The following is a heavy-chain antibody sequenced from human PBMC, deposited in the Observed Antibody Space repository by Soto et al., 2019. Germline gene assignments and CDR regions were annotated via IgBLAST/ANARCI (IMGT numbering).Heavy chain of an antibody. J-gene: IGHJ4*02. Sequence: ASVHVSCKASGYTFNSYGISWVRLAPGQGLEWVGWISVYNLNTNYAQKLEAQVTMNTDTSTSPAYIDLRTLSSDCTAVYHCSRDRRRIAVAGLLDYWGQGTLVTVSS. D-gene: IGHD6-19*01. CDR2: ISVYNLNT. CDR1: GYTFNSYG. CDR3: SRDRRRIAVAGLLDY. V-gene: IGHV1-18*04.